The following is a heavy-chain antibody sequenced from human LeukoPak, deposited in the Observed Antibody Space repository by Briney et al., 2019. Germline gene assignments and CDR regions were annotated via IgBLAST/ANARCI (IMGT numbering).Heavy chain of an antibody. CDR1: GYRFNNYG. D-gene: IGHD1-1*01. CDR3: ARGAYNWNDGSAIGDFDH. V-gene: IGHV1-18*01. CDR2: MNIYNGNT. Sequence: ASVKVSCKASGYRFNNYGIIWVRQAPGQGLEWMGWMNIYNGNTNYAQKFQGRVTMSTDKSTSTAYMELRSLRSDDTAMYFCARGAYNWNDGSAIGDFDHWGQGTLVSVSS. J-gene: IGHJ4*02.